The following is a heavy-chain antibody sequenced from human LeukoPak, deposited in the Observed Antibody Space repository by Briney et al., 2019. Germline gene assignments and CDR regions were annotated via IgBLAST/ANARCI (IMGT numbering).Heavy chain of an antibody. CDR3: ARDGGLRYFDWPFDY. CDR2: ISSSSSNI. V-gene: IGHV3-21*01. J-gene: IGHJ4*02. Sequence: GGSLRLSCAASGFTFRFYSMNWVRQAPGKGLEWVSSISSSSSNIHYADSVKGRFTISRDNAKNSLYLQMNSLRAEDTAVYYCARDGGLRYFDWPFDYWGQGTLVTVSS. D-gene: IGHD3-9*01. CDR1: GFTFRFYS.